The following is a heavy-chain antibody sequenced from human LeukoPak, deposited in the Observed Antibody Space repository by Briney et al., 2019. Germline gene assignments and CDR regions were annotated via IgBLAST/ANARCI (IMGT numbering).Heavy chain of an antibody. CDR2: IYHSGST. CDR3: ARGRYNWAYNWFDP. J-gene: IGHJ5*02. CDR1: GGSISSYY. Sequence: SETLSLTCTVSGGSISSYYWSWIRQPPGKGLEWIGSIYHSGSTYYNPSLKSRVTISVDTSKNQFSLKLSSVTAADTAVYYCARGRYNWAYNWFDPWGQGTLVTVSS. D-gene: IGHD1-1*01. V-gene: IGHV4-38-2*02.